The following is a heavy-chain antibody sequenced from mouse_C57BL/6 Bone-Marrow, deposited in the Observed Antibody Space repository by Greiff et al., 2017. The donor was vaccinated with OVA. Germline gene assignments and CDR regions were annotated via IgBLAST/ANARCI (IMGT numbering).Heavy chain of an antibody. CDR1: GFTFSSYG. V-gene: IGHV5-6*02. D-gene: IGHD1-1*01. Sequence: EVKLEESGGDLVKPGGSLKLSCAASGFTFSSYGMSWVRQTPDKRLEWVATISSGGSYNYYPDSVKGRFTISRDNAKNTLYLQMSSLKSEDTAMYYCARRDYYGSSYWYFDVWGTGTTVAVSS. CDR2: ISSGGSYN. J-gene: IGHJ1*03. CDR3: ARRDYYGSSYWYFDV.